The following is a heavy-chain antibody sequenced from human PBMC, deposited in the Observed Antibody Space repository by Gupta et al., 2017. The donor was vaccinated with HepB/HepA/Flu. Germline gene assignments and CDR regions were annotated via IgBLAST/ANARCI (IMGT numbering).Heavy chain of an antibody. J-gene: IGHJ4*02. CDR1: AGSFSGYY. Sequence: QVQLQQWGAGLLKPSETLSLTCAVYAGSFSGYYWSWIRQPPGKGLEWIGEINHSGSTNYNPSLKSRVTISVDTSKNQFSLKLSSVTAADTAVYYCARAKLDFVVSGIIDYWGQGTLVTVSS. CDR3: ARAKLDFVVSGIIDY. V-gene: IGHV4-34*01. CDR2: INHSGST. D-gene: IGHD2-2*01.